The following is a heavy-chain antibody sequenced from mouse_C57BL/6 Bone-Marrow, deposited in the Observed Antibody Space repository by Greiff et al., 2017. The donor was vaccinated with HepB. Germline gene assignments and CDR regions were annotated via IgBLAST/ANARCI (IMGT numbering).Heavy chain of an antibody. Sequence: VQLKESGPELVKPGASVKIPCKASGYTFTDYNMDWVKQSHGKSLEWIGDINPNNGGTIYNQKFKGKATLTVDKSSSTAYMELRSLTSEDTAVYYCARSGDGYFYWYFDVWGTGTTVTVSS. CDR1: GYTFTDYN. J-gene: IGHJ1*03. CDR2: INPNNGGT. CDR3: ARSGDGYFYWYFDV. D-gene: IGHD2-3*01. V-gene: IGHV1-18*01.